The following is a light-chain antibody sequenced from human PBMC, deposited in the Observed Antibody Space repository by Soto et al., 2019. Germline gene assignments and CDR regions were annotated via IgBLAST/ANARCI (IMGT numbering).Light chain of an antibody. Sequence: EIVLTQSPATLSLSPGERATLSCRASQSVGSSLAWYQQKPGQAPRLLIYDASPRATGHPARFSGSGSGTDFPLTTSSQEPEDFALHQSQQGTNWPLTFGGGTELEIK. CDR1: QSVGSS. CDR3: QQGTNWPLT. V-gene: IGKV3-11*01. J-gene: IGKJ4*01. CDR2: DAS.